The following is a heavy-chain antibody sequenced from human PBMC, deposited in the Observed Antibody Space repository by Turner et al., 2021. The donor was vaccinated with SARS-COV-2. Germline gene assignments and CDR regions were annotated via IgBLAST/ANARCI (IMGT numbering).Heavy chain of an antibody. CDR1: GFTFSTYA. J-gene: IGHJ5*02. Sequence: VQLVASGGGLVQPGRSLRLPCPASGFTFSTYAMHWVRQATGKGLEWVSAVGTAGDKYYPGSVKGRLTISRENGKNSLYLQMNSLRAGDTAVYYCARAKFRGLISWFDPWGQGTLVTVSS. CDR3: ARAKFRGLISWFDP. CDR2: VGTAGDK. V-gene: IGHV3-13*04. D-gene: IGHD3-10*01.